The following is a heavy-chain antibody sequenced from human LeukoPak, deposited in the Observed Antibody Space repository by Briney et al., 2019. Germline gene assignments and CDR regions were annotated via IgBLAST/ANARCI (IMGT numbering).Heavy chain of an antibody. D-gene: IGHD6-13*01. J-gene: IGHJ4*02. Sequence: MSSETLSLTCTVSGGSISSYYWSWIRQPPGKGLEWIGYVYYSGSTYYNPSLKSRVTISVDTSKNQFSLKLSSVTAADTAVYYCARAIASSAAGNFDYWGQGTLVTVSS. CDR2: VYYSGST. V-gene: IGHV4-59*12. CDR3: ARAIASSAAGNFDY. CDR1: GGSISSYY.